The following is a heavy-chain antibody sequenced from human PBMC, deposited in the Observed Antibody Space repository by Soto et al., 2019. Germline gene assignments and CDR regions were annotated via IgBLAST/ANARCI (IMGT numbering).Heavy chain of an antibody. D-gene: IGHD3-10*01. CDR1: GFAFSSYE. CDR2: ISSTASTI. CDR3: ARAAGIMTRGFHGMDV. Sequence: QAGGSLRLSCAASGFAFSSYEMNWVRQSPGKGLEWLSYISSTASTIHYADSVKGRFTISRDNANNSVYLQMNSLTADDSAVYYCARAAGIMTRGFHGMDVWGQGTTVTVSS. J-gene: IGHJ6*02. V-gene: IGHV3-48*03.